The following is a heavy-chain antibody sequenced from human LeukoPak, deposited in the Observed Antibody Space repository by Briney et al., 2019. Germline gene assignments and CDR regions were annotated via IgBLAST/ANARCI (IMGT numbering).Heavy chain of an antibody. CDR3: ARVIHYYYYMDV. V-gene: IGHV4-39*07. J-gene: IGHJ6*03. CDR2: IYYSGST. CDR1: GGSISSSSYY. Sequence: PSETLSLTCTVSGGSISSSSYYWGWIRQPPGKGLEWIGSIYYSGSTYYNPSLKSRVTISVDTSKNQFSLKLSSVTAADAAVYYCARVIHYYYYMDVWGKGTTVTVSS.